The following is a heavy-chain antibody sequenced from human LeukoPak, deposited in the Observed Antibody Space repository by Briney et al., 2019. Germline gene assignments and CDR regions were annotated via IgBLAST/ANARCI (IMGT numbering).Heavy chain of an antibody. Sequence: GGSLRLSCAASGFTFDDYAMHWVRQAPGKGLEWVSGISWNSGSIGYADSVKGRFTISRDNAKNSLYLQMNSLRPEDTALYYCAKDRSSSGLDYWGQGTLVIVSS. CDR2: ISWNSGSI. V-gene: IGHV3-9*01. CDR3: AKDRSSSGLDY. D-gene: IGHD6-19*01. CDR1: GFTFDDYA. J-gene: IGHJ4*02.